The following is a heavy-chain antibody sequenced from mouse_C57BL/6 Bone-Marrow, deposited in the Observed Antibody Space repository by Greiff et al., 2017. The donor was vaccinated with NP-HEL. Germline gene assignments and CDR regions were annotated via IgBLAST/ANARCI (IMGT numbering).Heavy chain of an antibody. J-gene: IGHJ4*01. CDR2: IYPRSGNT. CDR3: AREEEFYYDYDVGAMDY. Sequence: QVQLKESGAELARPGASVKLSCKASGYTFTSYGISWVKQRTGQGLEWIGEIYPRSGNTYYNEKFKGKATLTADKSSSTAYMELRSLTSEDSAVYFCAREEEFYYDYDVGAMDYWGQGTSVTVSS. CDR1: GYTFTSYG. V-gene: IGHV1-81*01. D-gene: IGHD2-4*01.